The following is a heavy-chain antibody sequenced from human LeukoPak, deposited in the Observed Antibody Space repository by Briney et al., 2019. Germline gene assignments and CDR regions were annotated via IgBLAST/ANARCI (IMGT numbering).Heavy chain of an antibody. CDR1: GFTFSSYW. CDR3: ARDRGAARPRYYFDY. V-gene: IGHV3-74*01. Sequence: GGSLRLSCAASGFTFSSYWMHWVRQAPGKGLVWVSRINSDGSSTSYADSVKGRFTISRDNAKNTLYLQMNSLRAEDTAVYYCARDRGAARPRYYFDYWGQGTLVTVSS. CDR2: INSDGSST. D-gene: IGHD6-6*01. J-gene: IGHJ4*02.